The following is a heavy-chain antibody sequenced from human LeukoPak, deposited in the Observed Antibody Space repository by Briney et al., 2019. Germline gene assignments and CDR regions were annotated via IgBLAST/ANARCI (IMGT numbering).Heavy chain of an antibody. V-gene: IGHV3-23*01. CDR3: ATSSGWHPKYFDY. CDR2: ISGSGGDT. Sequence: QTGGSLRLSCAASGFTFSSYPMSWVRQAPGKGLEWVSAISGSGGDTYYADSVKGRFTISRDNSKNTLYLQMNSLRAEDTALYYCATSSGWHPKYFDYWGQGTLVTVSS. CDR1: GFTFSSYP. D-gene: IGHD6-19*01. J-gene: IGHJ4*02.